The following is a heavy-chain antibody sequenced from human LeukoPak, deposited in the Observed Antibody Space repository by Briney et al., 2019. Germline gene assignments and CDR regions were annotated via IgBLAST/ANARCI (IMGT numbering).Heavy chain of an antibody. V-gene: IGHV5-51*01. J-gene: IGHJ4*02. CDR3: ARREYTKNGIDY. D-gene: IGHD5-18*01. CDR1: GYSFTSYW. Sequence: PGESLKISCGGSGYSFTSYWIAWVRQMPGKGLEWMGIIYPGDSDTRYGPSFQGQVTISVDESISTAYLHWSSLRASDTAMYYCARREYTKNGIDYWGQGTLVTVSS. CDR2: IYPGDSDT.